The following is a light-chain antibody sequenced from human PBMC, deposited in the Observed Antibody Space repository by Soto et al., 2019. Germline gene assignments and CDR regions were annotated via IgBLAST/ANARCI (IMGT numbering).Light chain of an antibody. CDR3: CSYAGRSTWDVV. V-gene: IGLV2-23*01. CDR1: GSDIGAYKF. CDR2: EGF. Sequence: QSVLAQPPSASGSPGQSVTISCTGSGSDIGAYKFVSWYQQHPGKAPKLLIFEGFKRPSGVSNRFSGSKSGSTASLTISGLQTEDEADYYCCSYAGRSTWDVVFGGGTKLTVL. J-gene: IGLJ2*01.